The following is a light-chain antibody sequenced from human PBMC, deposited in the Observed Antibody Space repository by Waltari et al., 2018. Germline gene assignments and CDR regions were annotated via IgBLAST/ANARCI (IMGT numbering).Light chain of an antibody. CDR3: AAWDDSLSVSYV. J-gene: IGLJ1*01. V-gene: IGLV1-47*01. CDR1: NSKIGRNS. Sequence: QSVLTQPPSASGTPGQRVTISCSGTNSKIGRNSVFWYQQLPGSAPKLLIYGSKQRPSGVPDRFSASKSGTSASLAVSGLRSEEAAAYYCAAWDDSLSVSYVFGSGTKVTV. CDR2: GSK.